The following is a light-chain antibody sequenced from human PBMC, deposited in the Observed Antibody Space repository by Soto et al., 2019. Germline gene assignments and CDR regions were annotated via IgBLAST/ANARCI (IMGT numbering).Light chain of an antibody. J-gene: IGKJ3*01. CDR1: QSVSSKY. CDR2: SAS. CDR3: QQYGNSRGT. V-gene: IGKV3-20*01. Sequence: EIMLTQSPCTLSLSPGDRATLSCRASQSVSSKYLACYQQKPGQAPRLLIYSASSRATGIADRFSGSGSGTDFTLTISSLEPEDFAVYYCQQYGNSRGTFGQGTKVDIK.